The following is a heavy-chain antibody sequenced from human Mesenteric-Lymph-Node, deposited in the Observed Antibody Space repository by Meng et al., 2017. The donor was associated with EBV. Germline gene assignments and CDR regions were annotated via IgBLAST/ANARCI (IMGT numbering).Heavy chain of an antibody. CDR3: ARPEQWLGTPPIDP. CDR2: IIPMFGTP. CDR1: GGTFRSYD. D-gene: IGHD6-19*01. Sequence: QVQLVQFGPEVKKPGSSVRVSCKTFGGTFRSYDINWVRQAPGQGLEWMGGIIPMFGTPKYAQKFQGRVTISADESTSTAYLELSSLRSDDTAVYYCARPEQWLGTPPIDPWGQGTLVTVSS. J-gene: IGHJ5*02. V-gene: IGHV1-69*01.